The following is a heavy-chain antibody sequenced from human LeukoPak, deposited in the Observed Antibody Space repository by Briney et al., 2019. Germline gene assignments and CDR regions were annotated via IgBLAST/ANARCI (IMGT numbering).Heavy chain of an antibody. Sequence: ASVKVSCKASGYTFTGYYMHWVRQAPGQGPEWMGWINPNSGGTNYAQKFQGRVTMTRDTSISTAYMELSRLRSDDTAVYYCARDSHRLSSLYIVVVPAAILPDYWGQGTLVTVSS. J-gene: IGHJ4*02. CDR1: GYTFTGYY. D-gene: IGHD2-2*02. V-gene: IGHV1-2*02. CDR2: INPNSGGT. CDR3: ARDSHRLSSLYIVVVPAAILPDY.